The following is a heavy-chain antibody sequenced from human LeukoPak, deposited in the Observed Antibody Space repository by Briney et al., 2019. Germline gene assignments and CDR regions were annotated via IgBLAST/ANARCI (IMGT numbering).Heavy chain of an antibody. V-gene: IGHV1-46*01. CDR1: GYTFTSNY. Sequence: ASVKLSCKASGYTFTSNYIHWVRQAPGQGLGWMGMIYPRDGSTSYAQKFQGRVTVTRDTSTSTVHMELSGLRSEDTAVYYCARDQEGFDYWGQGTLVTVSS. J-gene: IGHJ4*02. CDR2: IYPRDGST. CDR3: ARDQEGFDY.